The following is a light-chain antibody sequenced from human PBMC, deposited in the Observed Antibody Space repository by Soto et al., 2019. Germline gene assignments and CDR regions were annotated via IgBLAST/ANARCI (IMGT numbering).Light chain of an antibody. CDR1: SRDVGSYNL. V-gene: IGLV2-23*01. CDR2: EGT. Sequence: QSVLTQPASVSGSPGQSITISCTGTSRDVGSYNLVSWYQQHPGNAPKLIIYEGTKRPSGVSYRFSGSKSGITASLTIFWVQGEGEGDYHCCSFAGSSTYVFGTGTKVTVL. CDR3: CSFAGSSTYV. J-gene: IGLJ1*01.